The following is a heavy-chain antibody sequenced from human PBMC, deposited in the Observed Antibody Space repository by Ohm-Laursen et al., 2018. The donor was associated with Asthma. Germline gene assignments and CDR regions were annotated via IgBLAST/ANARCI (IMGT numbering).Heavy chain of an antibody. D-gene: IGHD3-16*01. J-gene: IGHJ4*02. CDR2: ISSSGFTI. Sequence: GSLRLSCAASGFTFSSYAMSWVRQAPGKGLEWVSFISSSGFTIYYADSVKGRFTISRDNAKNSLYLQMNSLRAEDTAVYYCATNLPYEAENYWGQGTLVTVSS. V-gene: IGHV3-11*01. CDR3: ATNLPYEAENY. CDR1: GFTFSSYA.